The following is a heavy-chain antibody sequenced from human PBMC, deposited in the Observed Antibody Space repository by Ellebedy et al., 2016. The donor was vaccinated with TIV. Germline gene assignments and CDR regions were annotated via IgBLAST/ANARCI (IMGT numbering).Heavy chain of an antibody. Sequence: PGGSLRLSCAASGFTFSSYTMNWVRQAPGKGLEWVSSISGSGLSTYYADYVKGRFTISRDNSKNTLFLQMISLRAEDTALYFCAKENRLWVPVTGTFDCWGQGTQVTVSS. D-gene: IGHD6-19*01. V-gene: IGHV3-23*01. J-gene: IGHJ4*02. CDR2: ISGSGLST. CDR1: GFTFSSYT. CDR3: AKENRLWVPVTGTFDC.